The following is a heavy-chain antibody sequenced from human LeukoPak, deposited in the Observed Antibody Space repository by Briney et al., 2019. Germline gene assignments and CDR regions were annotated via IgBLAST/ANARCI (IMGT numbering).Heavy chain of an antibody. J-gene: IGHJ4*02. D-gene: IGHD3-22*01. CDR3: ARGWLHNY. CDR2: INHSGST. CDR1: GGSISSSSYY. Sequence: PSETLSLTCTVSGGSISSSSYYWSWIRQPPGKGLEWIGEINHSGSTNYNPSLKSRVTISVDTSKNQFSLKLSSVTAADTAVYYCARGWLHNYWGQGTLVTVSS. V-gene: IGHV4-39*07.